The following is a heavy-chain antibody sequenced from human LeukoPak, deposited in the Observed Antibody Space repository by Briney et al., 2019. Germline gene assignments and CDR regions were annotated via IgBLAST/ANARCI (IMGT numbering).Heavy chain of an antibody. CDR1: GGSISSHY. V-gene: IGHV4-59*11. CDR3: AKGEMATINDAFDI. J-gene: IGHJ3*02. D-gene: IGHD5-24*01. CDR2: IYSRLTT. Sequence: PSETLSLTSTVSGGSISSHYWSWIRQPPGKGLEWIPYIYSRLTTTYNPSLKTRVTTSVDTSKNQCSLKLSSLTAADTAVYYCAKGEMATINDAFDIWGQGTMVTVSS.